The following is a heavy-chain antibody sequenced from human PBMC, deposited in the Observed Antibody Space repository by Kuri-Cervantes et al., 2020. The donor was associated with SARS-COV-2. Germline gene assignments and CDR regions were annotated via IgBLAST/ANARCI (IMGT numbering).Heavy chain of an antibody. CDR3: AMLPRPRNAFDI. CDR1: GGTFSSYA. CDR2: IIPIFGTA. Sequence: SVKVSCKASGGTFSSYAISWVRQAPGQGLEWMGGIIPIFGTANYAQKFQGRVTITADESTSTACMELSSLRSEDTAVYYCAMLPRPRNAFDIWGQGTMVTVSS. J-gene: IGHJ3*02. D-gene: IGHD3-16*01. V-gene: IGHV1-69*13.